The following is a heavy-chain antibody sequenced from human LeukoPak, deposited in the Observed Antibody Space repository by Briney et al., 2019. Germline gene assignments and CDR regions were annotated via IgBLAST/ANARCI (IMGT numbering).Heavy chain of an antibody. CDR3: ARLPNKWELLLGFDY. D-gene: IGHD1-26*01. CDR1: GGSLSSYY. CDR2: IYYSGST. Sequence: SETLSLTCTVSGGSLSSYYWSWIRQPPGKGLEWIGYIYYSGSTNYNPSLKSRVTISVDTSKNQFSLKLSSVTAADTAVYYCARLPNKWELLLGFDYWGQGTLVTVSS. V-gene: IGHV4-59*01. J-gene: IGHJ4*02.